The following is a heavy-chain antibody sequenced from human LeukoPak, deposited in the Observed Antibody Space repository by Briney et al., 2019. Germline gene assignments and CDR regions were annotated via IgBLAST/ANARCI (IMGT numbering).Heavy chain of an antibody. J-gene: IGHJ6*04. V-gene: IGHV3-7*03. CDR2: IKEDGSEK. CDR3: ARRALRYCSSTSCPAQYYGVDV. Sequence: GGSLRLSCAASGSIFSSYWMSWVRQAPGKGLEWVANIKEDGSEKYYVDSVKGRFTISRDNAKNSLYPQTNSLRAEDTAVYYCARRALRYCSSTSCPAQYYGVDVWGKGTTVTVSS. CDR1: GSIFSSYW. D-gene: IGHD2-2*01.